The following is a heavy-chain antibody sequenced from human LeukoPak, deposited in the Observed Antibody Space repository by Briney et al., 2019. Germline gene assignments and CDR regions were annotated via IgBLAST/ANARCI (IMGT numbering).Heavy chain of an antibody. J-gene: IGHJ4*02. CDR3: ARARAVDYGSVNFFDY. V-gene: IGHV3-7*04. D-gene: IGHD3-10*01. Sequence: GGSLRLSCAASGFSFSSYWMHWVRQAPGKGLEWVANINQDGTEKDYVDSVKGRFTVSRDNAKNSHFLQMYTLRAEDTAVYHCARARAVDYGSVNFFDYWGQGTLVTVSS. CDR1: GFSFSSYW. CDR2: INQDGTEK.